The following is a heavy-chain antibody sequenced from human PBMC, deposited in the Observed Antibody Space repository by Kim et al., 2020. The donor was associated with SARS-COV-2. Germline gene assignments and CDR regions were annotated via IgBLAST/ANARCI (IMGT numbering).Heavy chain of an antibody. CDR1: GGSISSSSYY. D-gene: IGHD3-3*01. CDR3: ARLGRNYDFWSGYWPVFDYYYGMDV. J-gene: IGHJ6*02. V-gene: IGHV4-39*01. Sequence: SETLSLTCTVSGGSISSSSYYWGWIRQPPGKGLEWIGSIYYSGSTYYNPSLKSRVTISVDTSKNQFSLKLSSVTAADTAVYYCARLGRNYDFWSGYWPVFDYYYGMDVWGQGTTVTVSS. CDR2: IYYSGST.